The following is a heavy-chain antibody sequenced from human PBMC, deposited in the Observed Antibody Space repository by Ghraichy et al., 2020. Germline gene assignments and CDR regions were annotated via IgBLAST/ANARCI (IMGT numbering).Heavy chain of an antibody. J-gene: IGHJ5*02. Sequence: GGSLRLSCAASGFTFSSYAMSWVRQAPGKGLEWVSVISGSGGSTYYADSVKGRFTISRDNSKNTLYLQMNSLRAEDTAVYYCAKVLVSRGITIFGVARYWFDPWGQGTLVTVSS. V-gene: IGHV3-23*01. CDR1: GFTFSSYA. CDR3: AKVLVSRGITIFGVARYWFDP. CDR2: ISGSGGST. D-gene: IGHD3-3*01.